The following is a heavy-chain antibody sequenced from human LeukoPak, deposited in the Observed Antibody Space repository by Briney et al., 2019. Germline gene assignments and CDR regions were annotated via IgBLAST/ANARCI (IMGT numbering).Heavy chain of an antibody. Sequence: KASETLSLTCTVSGGSISRGGYYWSWIRQHPGKGLEWIGYIYYSGSTYYNPSLKSRVTISVDTSKNQFSLKLSSVTAADTAVYYCARRPTREYSSGWLEVWGQGTTVTVSS. CDR1: GGSISRGGYY. J-gene: IGHJ6*02. V-gene: IGHV4-31*03. CDR2: IYYSGST. CDR3: ARRPTREYSSGWLEV. D-gene: IGHD6-19*01.